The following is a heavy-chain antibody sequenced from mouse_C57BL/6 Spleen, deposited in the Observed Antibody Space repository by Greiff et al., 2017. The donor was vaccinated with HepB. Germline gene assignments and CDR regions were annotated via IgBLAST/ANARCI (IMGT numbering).Heavy chain of an antibody. V-gene: IGHV5-6*01. CDR3: ARRDYGSFYWYFDV. J-gene: IGHJ1*03. CDR1: GFTFSSYG. Sequence: EVQLVESGGDLVKPGGSLKLSCAASGFTFSSYGMSWVRQTPDKRLEWVATISSGGSYTYYPDSVKGRFTISRDNAKNTLYLQMSSLKSEDTAMYYWARRDYGSFYWYFDVWGTGTTVTVSS. CDR2: ISSGGSYT. D-gene: IGHD2-1*01.